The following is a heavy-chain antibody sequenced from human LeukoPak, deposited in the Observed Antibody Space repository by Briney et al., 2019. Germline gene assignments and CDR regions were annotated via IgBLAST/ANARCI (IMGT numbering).Heavy chain of an antibody. V-gene: IGHV3-7*01. J-gene: IGHJ3*02. D-gene: IGHD6-13*01. Sequence: GGSLRLSCAASGFTFSSYWMTWVRQAPGKGLEWVANINQDGGEKYYVDSVKGRFTISRDNAKNSLYLQMNSLRAEDTAVYYCARGTKIGYSSSWSRLYAFDIWGQGTMVTVSS. CDR1: GFTFSSYW. CDR2: INQDGGEK. CDR3: ARGTKIGYSSSWSRLYAFDI.